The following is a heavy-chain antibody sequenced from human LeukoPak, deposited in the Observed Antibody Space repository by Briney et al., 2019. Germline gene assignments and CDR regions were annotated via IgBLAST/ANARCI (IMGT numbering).Heavy chain of an antibody. D-gene: IGHD6-19*01. CDR1: GFTFSSYA. CDR3: AKAAGTGRYYYYYMDV. J-gene: IGHJ6*03. V-gene: IGHV3-23*01. CDR2: ISGSGGST. Sequence: GGSLRLSCAASGFTFSSYAMSWVRQAPGKGLEWVSAISGSGGSTYYADPVKGRFTISRDNSKNTLYLQMNSLRAEDTTVYYCAKAAGTGRYYYYYMDVWGKGTTVTVSS.